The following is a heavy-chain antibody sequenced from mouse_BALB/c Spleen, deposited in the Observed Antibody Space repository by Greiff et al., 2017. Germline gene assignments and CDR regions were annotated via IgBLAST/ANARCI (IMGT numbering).Heavy chain of an antibody. J-gene: IGHJ1*01. D-gene: IGHD2-14*01. V-gene: IGHV1S137*01. CDR2: ISTYYGDA. Sequence: VKLMESGAELVRPGVSVKISCKGSGYTFTDYAMHWVKQSHAKSLEWIGVISTYYGDASYNQKFKGKATMTVDKSSSTAYMELARLTSEDSAIYYCARGRYDGYWYFDVWGAGTTVTVSS. CDR3: ARGRYDGYWYFDV. CDR1: GYTFTDYA.